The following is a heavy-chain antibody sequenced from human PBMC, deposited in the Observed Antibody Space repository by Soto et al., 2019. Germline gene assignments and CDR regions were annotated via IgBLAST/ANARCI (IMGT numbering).Heavy chain of an antibody. Sequence: GESLKISCKGSGYSFTSYWIGWVRQMPGKGLEWMGIIYPGDSDTRYSPSFQGQVTISADKPISTAYLQWSSLKASDTAMYYCARLGGTAMVTYYYGMDVWGQGTTVTVSS. D-gene: IGHD5-18*01. CDR1: GYSFTSYW. V-gene: IGHV5-51*01. CDR3: ARLGGTAMVTYYYGMDV. CDR2: IYPGDSDT. J-gene: IGHJ6*02.